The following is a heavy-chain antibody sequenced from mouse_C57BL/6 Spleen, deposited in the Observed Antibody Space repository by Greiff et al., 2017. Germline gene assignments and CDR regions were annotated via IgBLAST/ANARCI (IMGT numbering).Heavy chain of an antibody. D-gene: IGHD2-3*01. V-gene: IGHV1-52*01. Sequence: QVQLQQPGAELVRPGSSVKLSCKASGYTFTSYWMHWVKQRPIQGLEWIGNIDPSDSETHYNQKFKDKATLTVDKSSSTAYMQLSSLTSEDSAVYYCARWSFFYDGYYNAMDYWGQGTSATVSS. CDR3: ARWSFFYDGYYNAMDY. J-gene: IGHJ4*01. CDR2: IDPSDSET. CDR1: GYTFTSYW.